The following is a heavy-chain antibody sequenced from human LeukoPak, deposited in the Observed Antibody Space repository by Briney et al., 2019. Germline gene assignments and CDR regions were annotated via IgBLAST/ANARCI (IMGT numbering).Heavy chain of an antibody. CDR3: ARMYYDFWSGYYKPSVAQGYYFDY. D-gene: IGHD3-3*01. J-gene: IGHJ4*02. CDR2: INTNTGNP. Sequence: ASVKVSCKASGYTFTSYAMNWVRQAPRQGLEWMGWINTNTGNPTYAQGFTGRFVFSLDTSVSTAYLQISSLKAEDTAVYYCARMYYDFWSGYYKPSVAQGYYFDYWGQGTLVTVSS. CDR1: GYTFTSYA. V-gene: IGHV7-4-1*02.